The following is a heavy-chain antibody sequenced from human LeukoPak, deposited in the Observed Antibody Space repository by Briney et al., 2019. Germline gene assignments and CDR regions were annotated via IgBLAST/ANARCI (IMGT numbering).Heavy chain of an antibody. D-gene: IGHD3-10*01. CDR2: IYPGDSDI. CDR1: GYSFANFW. V-gene: IGHV5-51*01. J-gene: IGHJ6*02. CDR3: ARHAPEVVRGTYHNYYGMDV. Sequence: GESLKISCKASGYSFANFWIGWVRQMPGKGLEWMGIIYPGDSDIRYSPSFQGQVTISADNSIRTAYLQWSSLKASDTAIYYCARHAPEVVRGTYHNYYGMDVWGQGTTVTVSS.